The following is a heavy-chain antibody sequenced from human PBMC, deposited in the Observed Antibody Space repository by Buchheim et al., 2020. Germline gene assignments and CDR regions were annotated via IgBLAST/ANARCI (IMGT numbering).Heavy chain of an antibody. CDR1: GFNFGDYA. V-gene: IGHV3-49*04. J-gene: IGHJ6*02. Sequence: EVHLVESGGGSVQPGRSLRLSCAASGFNFGDYAMSWVRQAPGKGLEWVGFIRSKVYGGTTEYAASVKGRFTISRDDSKSNVYLQMNSLKTEDTAVYYCTRVDSSYYYGMDVWGQGTT. CDR2: IRSKVYGGTT. D-gene: IGHD4-11*01. CDR3: TRVDSSYYYGMDV.